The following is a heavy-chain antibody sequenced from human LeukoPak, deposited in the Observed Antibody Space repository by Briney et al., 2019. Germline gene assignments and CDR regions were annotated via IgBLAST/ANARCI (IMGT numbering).Heavy chain of an antibody. CDR3: ARGRSTEYYFDS. D-gene: IGHD1-26*01. CDR1: GFTFSNYW. Sequence: PGGSLTLSCAAPGFTFSNYWMHWVRQAPGKGLVWVSRINSDGSSTNDADPVKGRFTISGDNAKNTLYLQMNSLRAEDTAVYFCARGRSTEYYFDSWGQGTLVTVSS. J-gene: IGHJ4*02. CDR2: INSDGSST. V-gene: IGHV3-74*01.